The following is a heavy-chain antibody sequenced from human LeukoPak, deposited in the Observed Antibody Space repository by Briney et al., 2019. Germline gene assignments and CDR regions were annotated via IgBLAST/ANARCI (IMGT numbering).Heavy chain of an antibody. V-gene: IGHV1-8*01. CDR3: ARDRAGPPDPFDP. CDR1: GYTFTSYD. D-gene: IGHD1-14*01. J-gene: IGHJ5*02. Sequence: ASVKVSCKASGYTFTSYDINWVRQATGQGLEWMGWMNPNSGNTGYAQKLQGRVTMTTDTSTSTAYMELRSLRSDDTAVYYCARDRAGPPDPFDPWGQGTLVTVSS. CDR2: MNPNSGNT.